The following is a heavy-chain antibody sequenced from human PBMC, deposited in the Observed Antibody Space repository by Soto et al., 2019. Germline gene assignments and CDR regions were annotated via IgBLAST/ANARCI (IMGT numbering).Heavy chain of an antibody. V-gene: IGHV4-59*08. Sequence: SETLSLTCTVSGGSISSYYWSWIRQPPGKGLEWIVYIYYSGSNNYNPSLKSRVTISVDTSKNPFCLKLSPVTAADTAVYYCARTNYDFWSGPKANYYYYYMDVWGKGTTVTVSS. J-gene: IGHJ6*03. D-gene: IGHD3-3*01. CDR3: ARTNYDFWSGPKANYYYYYMDV. CDR2: IYYSGSN. CDR1: GGSISSYY.